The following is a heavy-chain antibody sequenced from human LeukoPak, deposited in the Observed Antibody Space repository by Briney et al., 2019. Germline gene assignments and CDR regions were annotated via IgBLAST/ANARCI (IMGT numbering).Heavy chain of an antibody. CDR3: ARGGYYGSGSYLSAYFDY. CDR2: IYYSGST. D-gene: IGHD3-10*01. Sequence: SETLSLTCTVSGGSISSSSYYWGWIRQPPGKGLEWIGSIYYSGSTYYNPSLKSRVTISVDRSKNQFSLKLSSVTAADTAVYYCARGGYYGSGSYLSAYFDYWGQGTLVTVSS. CDR1: GGSISSSSYY. V-gene: IGHV4-39*07. J-gene: IGHJ4*02.